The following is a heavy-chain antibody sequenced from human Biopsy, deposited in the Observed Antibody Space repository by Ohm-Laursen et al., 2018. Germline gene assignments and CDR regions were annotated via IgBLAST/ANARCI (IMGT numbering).Heavy chain of an antibody. CDR2: IYNSGST. D-gene: IGHD3-10*01. J-gene: IGHJ3*02. CDR1: GGSISSDY. CDR3: ARGEAGVYDALDI. V-gene: IGHV4-59*07. Sequence: PSDTLSLTCTVSGGSISSDYWSWIRQPPGKGLEWIGYIYNSGSTNYNPSLKSRVTISVAVDTSKSQFSLRLSSVTAADTAMYYCARGEAGVYDALDIWGQGTMVIVSS.